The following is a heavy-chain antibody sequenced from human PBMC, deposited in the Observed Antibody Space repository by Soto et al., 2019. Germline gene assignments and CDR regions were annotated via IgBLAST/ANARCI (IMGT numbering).Heavy chain of an antibody. V-gene: IGHV1-3*01. Sequence: VASVKVSCKASGYTFTGYAMHWVRQAPGQRLEWMGWINAGNGNTKYSQKFQGRVTITMDTSATTAYMELSSLRSEDTAVYYCARDCITTSCYSGYYYYGMDVWGQGTTVTVSS. J-gene: IGHJ6*02. CDR2: INAGNGNT. CDR1: GYTFTGYA. CDR3: ARDCITTSCYSGYYYYGMDV. D-gene: IGHD2-2*01.